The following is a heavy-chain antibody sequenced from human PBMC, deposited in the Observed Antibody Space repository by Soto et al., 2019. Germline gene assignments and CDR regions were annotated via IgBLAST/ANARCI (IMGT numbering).Heavy chain of an antibody. J-gene: IGHJ5*02. CDR3: AKDPTATYGYDSSGPRWFDP. V-gene: IGHV3-23*01. CDR2: ISGSGGST. CDR1: AFTFSSYA. D-gene: IGHD3-22*01. Sequence: GGSLRLSCAASAFTFSSYAMSWVRQAPGKGLEWVSAISGSGGSTYYADSVKGRFTISRDNSRNTLYLQMNSLRVEDTAVYYCAKDPTATYGYDSSGPRWFDPWGQGTLVTVSS.